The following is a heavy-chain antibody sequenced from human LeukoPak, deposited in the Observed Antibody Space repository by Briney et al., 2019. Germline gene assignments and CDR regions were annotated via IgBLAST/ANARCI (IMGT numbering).Heavy chain of an antibody. CDR2: ISWNSGSI. D-gene: IGHD6-13*01. J-gene: IGHJ4*02. CDR3: APGDGSSSWYVSF. CDR1: GFTFDDYA. Sequence: GRSLRLSCAASGFTFDDYAMHWVRQAPGKGLEWVSGISWNSGSIGYADSVKGRFTISRDNAKNSLYLQMNSLRAEDTALYYCAPGDGSSSWYVSFWGQGTLVTVSS. V-gene: IGHV3-9*01.